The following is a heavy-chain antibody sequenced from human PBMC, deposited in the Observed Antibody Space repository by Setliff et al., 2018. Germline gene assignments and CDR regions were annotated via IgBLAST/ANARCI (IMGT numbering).Heavy chain of an antibody. Sequence: SETLSLTCAVSGVSINSLNWWTWIRQPPGKGLEWIGSMYYGGGGSTYYNASLKSRVTISVDTSKNQFSLKLNSVTAADTAVYYCARAPRYFDPTGSYFDYWGQGTLVTVSS. CDR3: ARAPRYFDPTGSYFDY. J-gene: IGHJ4*02. V-gene: IGHV4-28*03. CDR1: GVSINSLNW. CDR2: MYYGGGGST. D-gene: IGHD3-9*01.